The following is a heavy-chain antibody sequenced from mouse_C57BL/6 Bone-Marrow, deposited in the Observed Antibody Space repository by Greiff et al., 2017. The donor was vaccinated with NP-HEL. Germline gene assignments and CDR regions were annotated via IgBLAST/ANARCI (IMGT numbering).Heavy chain of an antibody. D-gene: IGHD2-4*01. CDR1: GFTFSDYG. V-gene: IGHV5-17*01. J-gene: IGHJ3*01. CDR2: ISSGSSTI. CDR3: ARWNYDYSWFAY. Sequence: EVQRVESGGGLVKPGGSLKLSCAASGFTFSDYGMHWVRQAPEKGLEWVAYISSGSSTIYYADTVKGRFTISRDNAKNTLFLQMTSLRSEDTAMYYCARWNYDYSWFAYWGQGTLVTVSA.